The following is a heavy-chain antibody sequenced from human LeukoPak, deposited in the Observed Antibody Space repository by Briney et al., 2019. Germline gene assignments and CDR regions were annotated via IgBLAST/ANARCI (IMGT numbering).Heavy chain of an antibody. Sequence: GGSLRLSCAASGFTVSSNCMSWVRQAPGKGLEWVSIIYSGDSTYYADSVKGRFTISRDNSKNTLYLQMNSLRAEDTAVYYCTTDPNYYGSGSTSDYWGQGTLVTVSS. CDR3: TTDPNYYGSGSTSDY. CDR2: IYSGDST. J-gene: IGHJ4*02. V-gene: IGHV3-53*01. D-gene: IGHD3-10*01. CDR1: GFTVSSNC.